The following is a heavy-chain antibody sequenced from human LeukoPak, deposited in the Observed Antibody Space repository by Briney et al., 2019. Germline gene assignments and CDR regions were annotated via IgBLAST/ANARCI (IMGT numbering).Heavy chain of an antibody. CDR1: GFTFTNYA. J-gene: IGHJ4*02. D-gene: IGHD3-10*01. CDR3: VRNYYGSGTWDPFFDY. V-gene: IGHV3-23*01. CDR2: ISGGGGST. Sequence: GGSLRLSCATSGFTFTNYAMSWVRQAPGKGLQWVSGISGGGGSTYYADSVKGRFTIPRDNSKNTLYLQMNSLRAEDTAVHYCVRNYYGSGTWDPFFDYWGQGTLVTVSS.